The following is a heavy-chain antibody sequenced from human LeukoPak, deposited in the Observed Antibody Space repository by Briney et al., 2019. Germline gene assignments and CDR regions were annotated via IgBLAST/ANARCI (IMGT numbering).Heavy chain of an antibody. Sequence: GGSLRLSCAASGFTFSSYWMSWVRQAPGKGLEWVATIKNDGSEKNYEDSVKGRFTISRDNAKSSLYLQMNSLRVEDTAVYYCARRLPYYGMDVWGQGTTVTVSS. CDR1: GFTFSSYW. V-gene: IGHV3-7*02. CDR3: ARRLPYYGMDV. J-gene: IGHJ6*02. D-gene: IGHD4-11*01. CDR2: IKNDGSEK.